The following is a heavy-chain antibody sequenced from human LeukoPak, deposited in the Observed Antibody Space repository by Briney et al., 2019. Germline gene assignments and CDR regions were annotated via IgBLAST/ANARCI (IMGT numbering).Heavy chain of an antibody. CDR2: IYYNGNT. Sequence: PSETLSLTCTVSGGSISTDNCYWGWVRQPPGRGLEWIGSIYYNGNTYYNPSLKSRVTISVDRSKNQFSLKLSSVTAADTAVYYCARPPPARETFRYYYMDVWGKGTTVTVSS. D-gene: IGHD2-2*01. V-gene: IGHV4-39*07. CDR1: GGSISTDNCY. CDR3: ARPPPARETFRYYYMDV. J-gene: IGHJ6*03.